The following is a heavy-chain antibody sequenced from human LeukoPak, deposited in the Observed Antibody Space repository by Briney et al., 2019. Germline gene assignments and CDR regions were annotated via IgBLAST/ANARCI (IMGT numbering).Heavy chain of an antibody. CDR2: ISSTSSTV. CDR1: GFTFSNYN. Sequence: GGSLRLSCAAFGFTFSNYNMNWVRQAPGKGLEWASYISSTSSTVYYADSVKGRFTVSRDNAKNSLYLQMNSLRDEDTAMFYCARVGDGYSVNYFDYWGQGTLVTVSS. CDR3: ARVGDGYSVNYFDY. D-gene: IGHD5-24*01. J-gene: IGHJ4*02. V-gene: IGHV3-48*02.